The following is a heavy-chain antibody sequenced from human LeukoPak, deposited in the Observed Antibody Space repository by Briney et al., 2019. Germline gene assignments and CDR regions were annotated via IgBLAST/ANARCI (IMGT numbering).Heavy chain of an antibody. J-gene: IGHJ5*02. CDR2: INHSGST. Sequence: SETLSLTCADYGGSFSGYYWSWIRQSPGKGLEWIGEINHSGSTNYNPSLKSRVTISVDTSKNQFSLKLSSVTAADTAVYYCARRGITMVRGVTSNWFDPWGQGTRVTVSS. V-gene: IGHV4-34*01. D-gene: IGHD3-10*01. CDR3: ARRGITMVRGVTSNWFDP. CDR1: GGSFSGYY.